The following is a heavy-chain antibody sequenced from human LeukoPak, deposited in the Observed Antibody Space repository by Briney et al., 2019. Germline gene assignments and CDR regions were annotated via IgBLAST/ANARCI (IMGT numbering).Heavy chain of an antibody. V-gene: IGHV1-18*01. Sequence: ASVKVSCKASGYTFTSYGISWVRQAPGQGLEWMGWISAYNGNTNYAQKLQGRVTMTTDTSTSTAYMELRRLRSDDTAVYYCARGNLLIRGVTPLDYWGQGTLVTVSS. CDR1: GYTFTSYG. CDR2: ISAYNGNT. D-gene: IGHD3-10*01. J-gene: IGHJ4*02. CDR3: ARGNLLIRGVTPLDY.